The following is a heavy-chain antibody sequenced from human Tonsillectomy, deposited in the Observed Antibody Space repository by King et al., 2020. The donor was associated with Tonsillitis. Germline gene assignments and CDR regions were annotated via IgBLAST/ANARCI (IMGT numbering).Heavy chain of an antibody. CDR2: IYHSGST. CDR3: ARLLSSSAPYYYYYYMDV. J-gene: IGHJ6*03. D-gene: IGHD6-13*01. CDR1: GGSISSGGYS. V-gene: IGHV4-30-2*01. Sequence: QLQESGSGLVKPSQTLSLTCAVSGGSISSGGYSWSWIRQPPGQGLEWIGYIYHSGSTYYNPSLKSRVTISVDRSKNQFSLKLSSVTAADTAVYYCARLLSSSAPYYYYYYMDVWGKGTTVTVSS.